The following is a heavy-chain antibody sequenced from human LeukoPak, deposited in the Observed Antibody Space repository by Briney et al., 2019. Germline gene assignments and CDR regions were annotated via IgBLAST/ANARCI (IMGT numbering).Heavy chain of an antibody. D-gene: IGHD2-2*01. J-gene: IGHJ1*01. Sequence: ASVKVSCKASGYTFTGYYMHWVRQAPGQGLEWMGWINPNSGGTNYAQKFQGRVTMTRDTSISTAYMELSRLKSDDTAVYYCARDGDYCSSTSCYPGYWGQGTLVTVSS. CDR3: ARDGDYCSSTSCYPGY. V-gene: IGHV1-2*02. CDR2: INPNSGGT. CDR1: GYTFTGYY.